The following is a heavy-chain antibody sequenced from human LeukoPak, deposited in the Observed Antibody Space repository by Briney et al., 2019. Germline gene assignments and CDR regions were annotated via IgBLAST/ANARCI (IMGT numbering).Heavy chain of an antibody. D-gene: IGHD3-3*01. J-gene: IGHJ4*02. V-gene: IGHV4-34*01. Sequence: SETLSLTCAVCGGSFSGYYWSWIRQPPGKGLEWIGEINHSGSTNYNPSLKSRVTISVDTSKNQFSLKLSSVTAADTAVYYCARAKSGYLSLDFWGQGTLVTVSS. CDR2: INHSGST. CDR1: GGSFSGYY. CDR3: ARAKSGYLSLDF.